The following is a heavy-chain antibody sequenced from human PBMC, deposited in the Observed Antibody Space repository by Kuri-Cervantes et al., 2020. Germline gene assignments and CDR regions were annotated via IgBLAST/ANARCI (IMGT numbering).Heavy chain of an antibody. CDR2: IIPIFGTA. J-gene: IGHJ5*02. Sequence: SVKVSCKASGGTFSSYAISWVRQAPGQGLEWMGGIIPIFGTANYAQKFQGRVTVTADKSTSTAYMGLSSLRSGDTAVYYCAAESLGSVRPGFDPWGQGTLVTVSS. V-gene: IGHV1-69*06. D-gene: IGHD3-16*01. CDR1: GGTFSSYA. CDR3: AAESLGSVRPGFDP.